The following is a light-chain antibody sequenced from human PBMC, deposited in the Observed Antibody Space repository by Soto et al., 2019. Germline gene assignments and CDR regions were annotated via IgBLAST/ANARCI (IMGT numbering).Light chain of an antibody. J-gene: IGKJ3*01. CDR1: QSIMTY. V-gene: IGKV1-39*01. CDR3: QQSYSLPFT. CDR2: AAA. Sequence: DIQMTHSSSSLSAFVVDRVTITCLTSQSIMTYLNWYQQKSGKAPKLLIYAAANLQSGVPSRFSGSGSGTEFTLTISSLQREDFATYFCQQSYSLPFTFGPGTMVAIK.